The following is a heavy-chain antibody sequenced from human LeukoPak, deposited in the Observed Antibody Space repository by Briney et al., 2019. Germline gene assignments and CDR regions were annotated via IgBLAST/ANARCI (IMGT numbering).Heavy chain of an antibody. CDR2: IIPIFGTA. Sequence: ASVKVSCKASGGTFSSYAISWVRQAPGQGLEWMGRIIPIFGTANYTQKFQGRVTITTDESTSTAYMELSSLRSEDTAVYYCATHDSSGYYGTGYFQHWGQGTLVTVSS. J-gene: IGHJ1*01. D-gene: IGHD3-22*01. V-gene: IGHV1-69*05. CDR1: GGTFSSYA. CDR3: ATHDSSGYYGTGYFQH.